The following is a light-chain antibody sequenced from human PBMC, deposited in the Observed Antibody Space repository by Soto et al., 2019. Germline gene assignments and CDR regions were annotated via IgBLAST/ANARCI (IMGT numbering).Light chain of an antibody. CDR3: QQYCSSPFT. CDR1: ESVSSSY. J-gene: IGKJ3*01. CDR2: GAS. Sequence: EIVLTQSPGTLSLSPGERATLSCRASESVSSSYLAWYQKKPGQAPRLLIYGASTRVTGIPDRFSGSGSGTDFTLTISRLEPEDLAVYYCQQYCSSPFTFGPGTKVDIK. V-gene: IGKV3-20*01.